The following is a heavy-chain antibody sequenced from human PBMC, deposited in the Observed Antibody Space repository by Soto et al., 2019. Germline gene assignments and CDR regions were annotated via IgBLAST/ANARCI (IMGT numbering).Heavy chain of an antibody. V-gene: IGHV4-34*01. CDR3: ARGTPHVLRFLEWLSYFDY. Sequence: SETLCLTCAVYGGSFSGYYWSWIRQPPGKGLEWIGEINHSGSTNYNPSLKSRVTISVDTSKNQFSLKLSSVTAADTAVYYCARGTPHVLRFLEWLSYFDYWGQGTLVTVSS. D-gene: IGHD3-3*01. CDR2: INHSGST. CDR1: GGSFSGYY. J-gene: IGHJ4*02.